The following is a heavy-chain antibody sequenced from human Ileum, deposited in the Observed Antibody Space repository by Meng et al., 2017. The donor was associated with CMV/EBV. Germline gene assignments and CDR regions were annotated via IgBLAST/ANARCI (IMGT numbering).Heavy chain of an antibody. V-gene: IGHV3-30*02. J-gene: IGHJ4*02. Sequence: QVQLVESGGGVVQPGGSLRLSCAASGFTFSSYGMHWVRQAPGKGLEWVAIIRNDGSYKYYADSVKGRFTISRDNSKNTLYLQMNSLEPEDTAVYYCVRINYLDHWGQGTLVTVSS. CDR1: GFTFSSYG. CDR2: IRNDGSYK. CDR3: VRINYLDH.